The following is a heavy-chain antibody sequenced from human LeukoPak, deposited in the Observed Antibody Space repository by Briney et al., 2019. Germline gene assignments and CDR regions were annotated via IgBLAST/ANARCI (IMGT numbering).Heavy chain of an antibody. CDR3: ARQAYTDFWNAFPFDP. J-gene: IGHJ5*02. CDR2: IYYSGST. Sequence: SETLSLTCTVSGGSISSYYWSWIRQPPGKGLEWIGYIYYSGSTSYNPSLKSRVTISVDTSKNQFSLKLSSVTAADTAMYYCARQAYTDFWNAFPFDPWGQGTLVTVSS. D-gene: IGHD3-3*01. V-gene: IGHV4-59*08. CDR1: GGSISSYY.